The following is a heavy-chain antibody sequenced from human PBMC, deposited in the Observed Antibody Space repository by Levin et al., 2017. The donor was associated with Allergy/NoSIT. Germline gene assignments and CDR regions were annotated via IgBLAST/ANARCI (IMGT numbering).Heavy chain of an antibody. V-gene: IGHV4-30-4*01. Sequence: SETLSLTCTVSGGSISSGDYYWSWIRQPPGKGLEWIGYIYYSGSTYYNPSLKSRVTISVDTSKNQFSLKLSSVTAADTAVYYCAREGGTDYGDLGGWFDPWGQGTLVTVSS. CDR2: IYYSGST. CDR1: GGSISSGDYY. D-gene: IGHD4-17*01. CDR3: AREGGTDYGDLGGWFDP. J-gene: IGHJ5*02.